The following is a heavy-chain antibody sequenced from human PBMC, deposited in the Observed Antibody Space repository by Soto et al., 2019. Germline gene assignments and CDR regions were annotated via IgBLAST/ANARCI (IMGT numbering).Heavy chain of an antibody. D-gene: IGHD3-3*01. Sequence: SETLSLTCAVYGGSFSGYYWSWIRQPPGKGLEWIGEINHSGSTNYNPSLKSRVTISVDTSKNQFSLKLSSVTAADTAVYYCARNDFWSGYYTGYYYYGMDAWGQGTTVTVSS. CDR2: INHSGST. V-gene: IGHV4-34*01. CDR1: GGSFSGYY. CDR3: ARNDFWSGYYTGYYYYGMDA. J-gene: IGHJ6*02.